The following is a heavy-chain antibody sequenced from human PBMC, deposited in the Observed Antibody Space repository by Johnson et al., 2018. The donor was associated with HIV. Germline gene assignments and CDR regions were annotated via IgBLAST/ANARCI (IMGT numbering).Heavy chain of an antibody. CDR1: GFTVSSNY. D-gene: IGHD7-27*01. CDR2: IYSGGST. V-gene: IGHV3-66*03. CDR3: ASELGIRLDAFDI. J-gene: IGHJ3*02. Sequence: MLLVESGGGLIQPGGSLRLSCVASGFTVSSNYMNWVRQPPGKGLEWVSVIYSGGSTYYADSVKGRFTISRDNSKNTLYLQMNSLRGEDTAMYYCASELGIRLDAFDIWGQGTIVTVSS.